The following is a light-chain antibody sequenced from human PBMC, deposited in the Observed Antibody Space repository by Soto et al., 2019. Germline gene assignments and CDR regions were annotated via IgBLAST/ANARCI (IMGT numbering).Light chain of an antibody. CDR1: QSISSY. CDR3: QQRYSTPLT. Sequence: DIQMTQSPSSLSASVGDRVTITCRASQSISSYLNWYQQKPGKAPKLLIYAASSLQSGVPSRFSGSGSGTDFTLTISSLQPEDFATNYCQQRYSTPLTFGGGTKVEIK. J-gene: IGKJ4*01. V-gene: IGKV1-39*01. CDR2: AAS.